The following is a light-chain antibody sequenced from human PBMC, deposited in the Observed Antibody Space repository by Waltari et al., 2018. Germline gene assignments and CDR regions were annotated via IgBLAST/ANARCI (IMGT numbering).Light chain of an antibody. CDR1: NSNIGAGYD. CDR2: GNT. CDR3: QSYDSSLGGSV. J-gene: IGLJ2*01. Sequence: QSVLTQPPSVSGAPGQRVTISCTGTNSNIGAGYDVNWYQQLPGEAPKLLIYGNTNRPSGVPDRVSGSKSGTSASLAITGLQAEDEADYYCQSYDSSLGGSVFGGGIKLTVL. V-gene: IGLV1-40*01.